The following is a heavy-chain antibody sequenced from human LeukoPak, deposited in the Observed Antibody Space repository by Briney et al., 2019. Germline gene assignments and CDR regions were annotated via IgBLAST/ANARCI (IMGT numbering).Heavy chain of an antibody. D-gene: IGHD6-19*01. J-gene: IGHJ4*02. CDR1: GGSISNYY. CDR2: IYNSGST. CDR3: ARGDSGGWYVGY. V-gene: IGHV4-59*01. Sequence: SQTLSLTCNVSGGSISNYYWSWIRQPPGKGLEWIGYIYNSGSTNYNPSLSSRVTMSVDTSKNQFSLKLSSVTAADTAVYYCARGDSGGWYVGYWGQGTLVTVSS.